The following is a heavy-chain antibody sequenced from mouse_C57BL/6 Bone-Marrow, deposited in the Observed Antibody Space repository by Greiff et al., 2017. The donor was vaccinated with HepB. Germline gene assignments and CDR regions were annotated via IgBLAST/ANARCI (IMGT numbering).Heavy chain of an antibody. J-gene: IGHJ2*01. CDR1: GFTFSSYG. D-gene: IGHD2-1*01. CDR2: ISSGGSYT. Sequence: DVKLQESGGDLVKPGGSLKLSCAASGFTFSSYGMSWVRQTPDKRLEWVATISSGGSYTYYPDSVKGRFTISRDNAKNTLYLQMSSLKSEDTAMYYCAREGIYYPYFDYWGQGTTLTVSS. V-gene: IGHV5-6*02. CDR3: AREGIYYPYFDY.